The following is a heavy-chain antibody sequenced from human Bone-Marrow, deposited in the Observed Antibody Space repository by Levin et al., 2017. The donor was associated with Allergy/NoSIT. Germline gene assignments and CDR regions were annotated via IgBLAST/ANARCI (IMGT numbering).Heavy chain of an antibody. D-gene: IGHD1-14*01. J-gene: IGHJ6*03. V-gene: IGHV4-61*09. CDR2: IYTSGST. CDR3: AREPALSYYYYYMDV. Sequence: SETLSLTCTVSGGSISSGSYYWSWIRQPAGKGLEWIGHIYTSGSTNYNPSLKSRVTLSVDTSKNQFSLKLRSVTAADTAVYYCAREPALSYYYYYMDVWGKGTTVTVSS. CDR1: GGSISSGSYY.